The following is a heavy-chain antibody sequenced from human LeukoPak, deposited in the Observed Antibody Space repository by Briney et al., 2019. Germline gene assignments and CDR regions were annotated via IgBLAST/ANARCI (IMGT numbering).Heavy chain of an antibody. Sequence: GASVKVSCTASGYTFTGYYMHWVRQAPGQGLEWMGWINPNSGGTNYAQKFQGRVTMTRDTSINTAYMELTRLRSDDTAVYYCARDHFGSGSYYVGTFDYWGQGTLVTVTS. J-gene: IGHJ4*02. CDR3: ARDHFGSGSYYVGTFDY. CDR2: INPNSGGT. V-gene: IGHV1-2*02. D-gene: IGHD3-10*01. CDR1: GYTFTGYY.